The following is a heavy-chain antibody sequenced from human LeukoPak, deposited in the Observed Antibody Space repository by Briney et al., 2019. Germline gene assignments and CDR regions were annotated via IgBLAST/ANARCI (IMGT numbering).Heavy chain of an antibody. CDR3: AGGDYYFDY. CDR1: GFTFSSYG. J-gene: IGHJ4*02. V-gene: IGHV3-30*03. D-gene: IGHD4-17*01. Sequence: GGSLRLSCAASGFTFSSYGMHWVRQAPGKGLEWVAVISYDRSNKYYADSVKGRFTISRDNSKNTLYLQMNSLRAEDTAVYYCAGGDYYFDYWGQGTLVTVSS. CDR2: ISYDRSNK.